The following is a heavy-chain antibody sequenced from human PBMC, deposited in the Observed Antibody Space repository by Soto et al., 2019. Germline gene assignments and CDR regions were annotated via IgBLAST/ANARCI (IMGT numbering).Heavy chain of an antibody. CDR1: GFTFSSYS. V-gene: IGHV3-21*01. CDR3: ARDWLGFCTNGVSCSNDY. J-gene: IGHJ4*02. D-gene: IGHD2-8*01. CDR2: ISSSSSYI. Sequence: LGGSLRLSCAASGFTFSSYSMNWVGQAPGKGLEWVSSISSSSSYIYYADSVKGRFTISRDNAKNSLYLQMNSLRAEDTAVYYCARDWLGFCTNGVSCSNDYSGQGTLVTLSS.